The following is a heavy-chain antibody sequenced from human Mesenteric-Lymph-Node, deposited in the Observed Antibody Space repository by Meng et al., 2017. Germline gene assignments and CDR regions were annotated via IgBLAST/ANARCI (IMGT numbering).Heavy chain of an antibody. Sequence: HLHLQGSGPGLVKPSEPLSLTCTISGGSITSTSSYWGWVRQPPGKGLEWIGSIYYRGSTNYNPSLKSRISMSVDMSKNQFSLKVNSVTAADTAIYYCVISSHNWGQGTLVTVSS. J-gene: IGHJ4*02. CDR3: VISSHN. D-gene: IGHD3-3*02. V-gene: IGHV4-39*07. CDR1: GGSITSTSSY. CDR2: IYYRGST.